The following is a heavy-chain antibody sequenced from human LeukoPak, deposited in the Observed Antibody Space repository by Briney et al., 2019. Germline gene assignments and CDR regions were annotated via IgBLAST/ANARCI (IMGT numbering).Heavy chain of an antibody. CDR2: IYYSGST. D-gene: IGHD6-6*01. J-gene: IGHJ6*03. V-gene: IGHV4-59*11. CDR1: GGSISSHY. Sequence: SETLSLTCTVSGGSISSHYWSWIRQPPGKGLEWIGYIYYSGSTNYNPSLKSRVTISVDTSKNQFSLKLSSVTAADTAVYYCARSQRVGIAARLRLSYYMDVWGKGTTVNVSS. CDR3: ARSQRVGIAARLRLSYYMDV.